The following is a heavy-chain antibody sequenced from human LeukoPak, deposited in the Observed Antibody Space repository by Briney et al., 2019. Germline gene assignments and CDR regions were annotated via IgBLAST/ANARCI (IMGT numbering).Heavy chain of an antibody. CDR3: ARAFADGYNSSPFDY. V-gene: IGHV3-21*01. CDR1: GFTFSSYS. Sequence: GGSLRLSCTASGFTFSSYSMNWVRQAPGKGLEWVSSISSSSSYIYYADSVKGRFTIPRDNAKNSLYLQMNSLRAEDTAVYYCARAFADGYNSSPFDYWGQGTLVTVSS. D-gene: IGHD5-24*01. J-gene: IGHJ4*02. CDR2: ISSSSSYI.